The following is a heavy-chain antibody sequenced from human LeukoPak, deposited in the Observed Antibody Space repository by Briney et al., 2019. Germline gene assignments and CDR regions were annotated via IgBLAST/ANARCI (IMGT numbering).Heavy chain of an antibody. CDR2: IISDGSTT. D-gene: IGHD2-2*01. J-gene: IGHJ4*02. V-gene: IGHV3-74*01. CDR3: AKGGYDLDYYFDY. CDR1: GFIFSDYA. Sequence: PGGSLRLSCAASGFIFSDYAMHWVRQAPGKGLVWVSRIISDGSTTDYADSVKGRFTISRDNAKNSLYLQMNSLRAEDTALYYCAKGGYDLDYYFDYWGQGTLVTVSS.